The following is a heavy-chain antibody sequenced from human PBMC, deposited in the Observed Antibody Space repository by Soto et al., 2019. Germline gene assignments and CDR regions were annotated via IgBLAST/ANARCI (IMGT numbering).Heavy chain of an antibody. J-gene: IGHJ5*01. CDR2: ISGSGGGT. CDR3: AKGWCDS. CDR1: GFSFSSHF. V-gene: IGHV3-23*04. Sequence: EGQLVDSGGDLVQPGGSLRLSCAASGFSFSSHFMSWVRQAPGKGLEWVSSISGSGGGTSYADSVKGRFIISRDNSKNTPELPINSLIVEDTAVYYCAKGWCDSWGQGTLVTVSS.